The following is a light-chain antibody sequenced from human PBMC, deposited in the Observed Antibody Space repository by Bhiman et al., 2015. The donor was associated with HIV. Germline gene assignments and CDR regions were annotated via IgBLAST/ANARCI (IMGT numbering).Light chain of an antibody. CDR3: SSYTSSSLCV. CDR2: KNN. V-gene: IGLV1-47*01. CDR1: SSNIGSNY. Sequence: QPVLTQPPSASGTPGQRVTISCSGSSSNIGSNYVYWYQQLPGTTPKLLIYKNNQRPSGVPDRFSGSKSGTSASLTISGLQAEDEADYYCSSYTSSSLCVFGTGTKVTVL. J-gene: IGLJ1*01.